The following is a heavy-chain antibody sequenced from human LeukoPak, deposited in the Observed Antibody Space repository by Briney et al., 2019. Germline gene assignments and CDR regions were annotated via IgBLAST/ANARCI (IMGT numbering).Heavy chain of an antibody. CDR1: GFTFSSYA. J-gene: IGHJ3*02. D-gene: IGHD3-22*01. Sequence: GGSLRLSCAASGFTFSSYAMSWVRQAPGKGLEWVSAISGSGGSTYYADSVKGRFTISRDNSKNTLYLQMNSLRAEDTAVYYCARDPGGTYYYDSSGYDAFDIWGQGTMVTVSS. CDR2: ISGSGGST. V-gene: IGHV3-23*01. CDR3: ARDPGGTYYYDSSGYDAFDI.